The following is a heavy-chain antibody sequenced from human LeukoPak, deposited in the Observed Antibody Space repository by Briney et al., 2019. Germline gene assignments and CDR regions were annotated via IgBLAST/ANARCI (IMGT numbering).Heavy chain of an antibody. Sequence: PGGSLRLSCAASGFTFSSYSMNWVRQAPGKGLEWVSGISWNSGSIGYADSVKGRFTISRDNAKNSLYLQMNSLRAEDTALYYCAKDAFDSSGWYVDFDYWGQGTLVTVST. CDR2: ISWNSGSI. CDR1: GFTFSSYS. V-gene: IGHV3-9*01. D-gene: IGHD6-19*01. CDR3: AKDAFDSSGWYVDFDY. J-gene: IGHJ4*02.